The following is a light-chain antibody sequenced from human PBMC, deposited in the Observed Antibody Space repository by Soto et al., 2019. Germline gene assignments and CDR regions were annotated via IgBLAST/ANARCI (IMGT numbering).Light chain of an antibody. CDR3: QQYGSSPIT. Sequence: EIVMTQSQATLSVSPCERATLSSRASQSVSSNLAWYQQKPGQAPRLLIYGASSRATGIPDRFSGSGSGTDFTLTISRLEPEDFAVYYCQQYGSSPITFGQGTRLEIK. CDR1: QSVSSN. V-gene: IGKV3-20*01. J-gene: IGKJ5*01. CDR2: GAS.